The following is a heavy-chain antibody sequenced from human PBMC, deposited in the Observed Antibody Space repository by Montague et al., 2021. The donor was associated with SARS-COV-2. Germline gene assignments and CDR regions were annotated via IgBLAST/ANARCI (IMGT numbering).Heavy chain of an antibody. CDR1: GFTFSSYG. V-gene: IGHV3-30*19. CDR2: ISYDGSNK. J-gene: IGHJ3*02. D-gene: IGHD2/OR15-2a*01. Sequence: PLRLSCAASGFTFSSYGMHWVRQAPGKGLEWVAVISYDGSNKYYADSVKGRFTISRDNSKNTLYLQMNSLRAEDTAVYYCASELLGAFDIWGQGTMVTVSS. CDR3: ASELLGAFDI.